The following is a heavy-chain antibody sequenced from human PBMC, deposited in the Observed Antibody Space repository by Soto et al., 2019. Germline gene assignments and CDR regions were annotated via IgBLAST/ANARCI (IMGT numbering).Heavy chain of an antibody. J-gene: IGHJ6*02. Sequence: QVQLVESGGGVVQPGRSLRLSCAASGFTFSSYGMHWVRQAPGKGLEWVAVISYDGSNKYYADSVKGRFTISRDNSKNTLYLQMNSLRAEDTAVYYCAKARVQRYYYYGMDVWGQGTTVTVSS. CDR1: GFTFSSYG. CDR2: ISYDGSNK. CDR3: AKARVQRYYYYGMDV. V-gene: IGHV3-30*18. D-gene: IGHD1-1*01.